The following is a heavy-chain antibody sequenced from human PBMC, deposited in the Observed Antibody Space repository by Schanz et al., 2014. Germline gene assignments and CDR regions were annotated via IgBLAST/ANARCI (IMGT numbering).Heavy chain of an antibody. Sequence: EVKMVESGGGLVKPGGSLRLSCAASGFTFSSHWMHWVRQDPGKGLVWVARINSVGSNTDYADSVTGRFTISRDNSKNTLYLQMNSLRAEDTAVYYCAKGRFGELSAFDIWGQGTMVTVSS. J-gene: IGHJ3*02. D-gene: IGHD3-10*01. CDR2: INSVGSNT. CDR1: GFTFSSHW. V-gene: IGHV3-74*02. CDR3: AKGRFGELSAFDI.